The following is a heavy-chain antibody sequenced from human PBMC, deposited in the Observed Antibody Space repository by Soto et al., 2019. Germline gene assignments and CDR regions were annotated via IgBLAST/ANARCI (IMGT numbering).Heavy chain of an antibody. Sequence: PGGSLRLSCAASGFTFSDYYMSWIRQAPGKGLEWVSYISSSGSVRNYADSVKGRFTISRDNAKNSLYLQMNSLRADDTAVYYCAREERRCGSSSSSCYPQRTDYWGQGTPVTVSS. J-gene: IGHJ4*02. CDR2: ISSSGSVR. CDR1: GFTFSDYY. D-gene: IGHD2-2*01. V-gene: IGHV3-11*01. CDR3: AREERRCGSSSSSCYPQRTDY.